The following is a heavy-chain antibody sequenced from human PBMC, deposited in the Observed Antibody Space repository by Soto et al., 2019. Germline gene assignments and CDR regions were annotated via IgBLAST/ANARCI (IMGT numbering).Heavy chain of an antibody. J-gene: IGHJ4*02. CDR1: GFTFSNYW. CDR3: TRDPPSSGWAFDS. D-gene: IGHD6-19*01. CDR2: IKQDGSEK. Sequence: GGSLRLSCAASGFTFSNYWMSWVRQAPGKGLEWVANIKQDGSEKYYVDSVNGRFTISRDNAKNTLYLQMNSLRAEDTAVYYCTRDPPSSGWAFDSWGQGTQVTVSS. V-gene: IGHV3-7*01.